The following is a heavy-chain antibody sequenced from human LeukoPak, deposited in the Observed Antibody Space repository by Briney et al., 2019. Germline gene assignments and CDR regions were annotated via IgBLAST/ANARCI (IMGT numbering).Heavy chain of an antibody. CDR1: GLTFSNYA. CDR3: ARQWEVYDY. Sequence: GGSLRLSCAASGLTFSNYAMHWVRQAPGKGLEWVAVISYDGSNKYYADSVKGRFTISRDNSKNTLYLQMNSLRAEDTAVYYCARQWEVYDYWGQGTLVTVSS. J-gene: IGHJ4*02. V-gene: IGHV3-30-3*01. CDR2: ISYDGSNK. D-gene: IGHD1-26*01.